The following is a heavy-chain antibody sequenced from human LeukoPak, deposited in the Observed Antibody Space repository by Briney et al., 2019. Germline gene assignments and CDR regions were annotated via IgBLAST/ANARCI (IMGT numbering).Heavy chain of an antibody. Sequence: GGSLRLSCGASGFTFSSYWMHWVRHAPGKGLVWVSRINSDGSSTSYADSVKGRFTISRHNGKNTLYLQMNSLRAEDTAVYYGARDPQWDYYGSGSYDYWGQGILVTVSS. CDR1: GFTFSSYW. V-gene: IGHV3-74*01. D-gene: IGHD3-10*01. J-gene: IGHJ4*02. CDR3: ARDPQWDYYGSGSYDY. CDR2: INSDGSST.